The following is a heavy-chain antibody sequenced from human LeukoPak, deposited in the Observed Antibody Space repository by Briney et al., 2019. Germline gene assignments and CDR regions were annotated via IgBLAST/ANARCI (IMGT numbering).Heavy chain of an antibody. CDR2: IYSGGTT. CDR1: GFTVSSNY. Sequence: GGSLRLSCAASGFTVSSNYISWVRQAPGKGLDWVAVIYSGGTTYYADSVKGRFTVSRDNSRNTLYLQMNSLRAEGTAVYYCAKGGDGDYFDYWGQGTLVTVSS. J-gene: IGHJ4*02. D-gene: IGHD2-21*01. CDR3: AKGGDGDYFDY. V-gene: IGHV3-66*01.